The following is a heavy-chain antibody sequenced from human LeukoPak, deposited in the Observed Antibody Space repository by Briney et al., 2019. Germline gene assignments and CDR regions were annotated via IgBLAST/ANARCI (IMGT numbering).Heavy chain of an antibody. J-gene: IGHJ5*02. CDR2: ISSSSSYI. V-gene: IGHV3-21*01. D-gene: IGHD2-15*01. Sequence: GRSLRLSCAASGFTFSSYSMNWVRQAPGKGLEWVSSISSSSSYIYYADSVKGRFTISRDNAKNSLYLQMNSLRAEDTAVYYCARGLSGGSYMYNWFDPWGQGTLVTVSS. CDR3: ARGLSGGSYMYNWFDP. CDR1: GFTFSSYS.